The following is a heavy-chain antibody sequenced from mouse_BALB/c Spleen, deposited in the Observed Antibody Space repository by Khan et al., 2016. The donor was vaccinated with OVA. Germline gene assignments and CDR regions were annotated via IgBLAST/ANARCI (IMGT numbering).Heavy chain of an antibody. Sequence: EVELVESGGGLVQPGGSRKLSCAASGFTFSRFGMHWVRQAPEKGLEWVTYISSGSSTIYYADTVKGRFTISRDNPKNPLFLQMTSLSAEDTAMYYCARDSNFDYWGQGTTLTVSS. CDR1: GFTFSRFG. V-gene: IGHV5-17*02. CDR2: ISSGSSTI. J-gene: IGHJ2*01. CDR3: ARDSNFDY.